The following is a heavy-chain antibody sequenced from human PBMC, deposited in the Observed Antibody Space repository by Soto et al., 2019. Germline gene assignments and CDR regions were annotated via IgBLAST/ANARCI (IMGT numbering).Heavy chain of an antibody. CDR3: ASLPATDDFDY. V-gene: IGHV1-2*02. J-gene: IGHJ4*02. D-gene: IGHD2-15*01. Sequence: ASVKASCKASGYTFTGYYMYCVRQARGQGREWMGWINPNSGGANYAQKFPGRVTMTRDTSISTAYMELSRLRSDAPAVHYCASLPATDDFDYWGQGTLVTIPS. CDR1: GYTFTGYY. CDR2: INPNSGGA.